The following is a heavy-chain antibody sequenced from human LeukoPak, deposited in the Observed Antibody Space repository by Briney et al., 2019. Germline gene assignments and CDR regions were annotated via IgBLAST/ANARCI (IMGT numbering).Heavy chain of an antibody. V-gene: IGHV3-23*01. CDR1: GFTLSSYA. D-gene: IGHD2-21*01. J-gene: IGHJ4*02. CDR3: AKDRSLVVVIAILFDY. CDR2: ISGSGGST. Sequence: GGSLRLSCAASGFTLSSYAMSWVRQAPGKGLEWVSAISGSGGSTYYADYVKGRFTISRDNSKNTLYLQMNSLRAEDTAVYYCAKDRSLVVVIAILFDYWGQGTLVTVSS.